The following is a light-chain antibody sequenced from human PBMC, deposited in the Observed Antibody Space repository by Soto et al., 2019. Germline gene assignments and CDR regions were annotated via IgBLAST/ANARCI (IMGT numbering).Light chain of an antibody. J-gene: IGLJ1*01. CDR2: EVN. V-gene: IGLV2-8*01. CDR3: SSYAGSNWYV. CDR1: NSDVGGYNY. Sequence: QSALTQPPSASGSPGQLVTISCTGTNSDVGGYNYVSWYQQYPGKAPKLIIYEVNERPSGVPDRFSGSKSGNTASLTVSGLQTADEADYYCSSYAGSNWYVFGTGTKVT.